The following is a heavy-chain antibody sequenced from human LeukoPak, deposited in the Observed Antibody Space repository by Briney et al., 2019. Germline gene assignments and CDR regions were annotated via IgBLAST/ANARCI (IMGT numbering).Heavy chain of an antibody. D-gene: IGHD3-10*01. CDR1: GFTFSSYG. J-gene: IGHJ6*02. CDR3: AKTRADYYGSGSHYYYGMDV. Sequence: QSAGSLRLSCAASGFTFSSYGMHWVRQAPGKGLEWVAVISYDGRNKYYADSVKGRFTISRDNSKNTLYLQMNSLRAEDTAVYYCAKTRADYYGSGSHYYYGMDVWGQGTTVTVSS. V-gene: IGHV3-30*18. CDR2: ISYDGRNK.